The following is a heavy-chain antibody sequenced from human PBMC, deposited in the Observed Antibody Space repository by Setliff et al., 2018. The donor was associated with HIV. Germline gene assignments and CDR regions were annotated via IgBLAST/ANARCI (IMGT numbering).Heavy chain of an antibody. V-gene: IGHV4-39*01. CDR3: ARRRGQKATGWYYFDF. J-gene: IGHJ4*02. D-gene: IGHD6-19*01. CDR1: GGPITSNTYF. CDR2: IYHSGNT. Sequence: KLPETLSLPCSVSGGPITSNTYFWDWIRQAPGKGLEWIGSIYHSGNTYYNPSLKSRVSISVDTSKRQFSLKLTSVTAGDSALYYCARRRGQKATGWYYFDFWGQGALVTVSS.